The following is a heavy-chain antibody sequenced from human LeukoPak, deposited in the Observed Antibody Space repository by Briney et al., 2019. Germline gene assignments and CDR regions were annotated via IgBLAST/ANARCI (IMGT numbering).Heavy chain of an antibody. D-gene: IGHD6-13*01. CDR3: AKILVSSAAGRFDY. CDR1: GFTFSSYA. J-gene: IGHJ4*02. Sequence: PGGSLRLSCAASGFTFSSYAMSWVRQAPGKGLEWVSAIGGSGDSTYYADSVKGRFTISRDNSKNTLYLQMNSLRAEDTAVYYCAKILVSSAAGRFDYWGQGTLVTVSS. CDR2: IGGSGDST. V-gene: IGHV3-23*01.